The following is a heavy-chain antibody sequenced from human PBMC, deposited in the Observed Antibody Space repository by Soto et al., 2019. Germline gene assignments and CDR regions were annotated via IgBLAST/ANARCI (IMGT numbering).Heavy chain of an antibody. CDR1: GYSFTSYW. Sequence: GESLKISCKGSGYSFTSYWIGWVRQMPGKGLEWMGIIYPGDSDTRYSPSFQGQVTISADKSISTAYLQWSSLKASDTAMYYCARQGEDGDPAFSTTFTYYYYGMDVWGQGTTVTVSS. CDR2: IYPGDSDT. V-gene: IGHV5-51*01. D-gene: IGHD4-17*01. J-gene: IGHJ6*02. CDR3: ARQGEDGDPAFSTTFTYYYYGMDV.